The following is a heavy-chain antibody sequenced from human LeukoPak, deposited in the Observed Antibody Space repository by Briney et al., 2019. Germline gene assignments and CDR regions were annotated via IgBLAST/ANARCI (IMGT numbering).Heavy chain of an antibody. CDR2: INHSGST. CDR3: ASSTRSATVTTIDY. CDR1: GGSFSGYY. D-gene: IGHD4-17*01. V-gene: IGHV4-34*01. J-gene: IGHJ4*02. Sequence: SETLSLTCAVYGGSFSGYYWSWIRQPPGKGLEWIGEINHSGSTNYNPSLKSRVTISVDTSKNQFSLKLSSVTAADTAVYYCASSTRSATVTTIDYWGQGTQVTVSS.